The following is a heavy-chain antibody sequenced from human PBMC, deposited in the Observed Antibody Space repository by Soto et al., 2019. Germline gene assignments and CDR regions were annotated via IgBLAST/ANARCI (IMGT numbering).Heavy chain of an antibody. CDR2: INHSGST. CDR1: SGSVRGSY. V-gene: IGHV4-34*01. CDR3: ARGRMIVVQLYNWFAL. Sequence: SETLSLTCAVYSGSVRGSYWSWIRQPPGKGLEWIGEINHSGSTNYNPSLKSRVTISVDTSKNQFSLKLSSVTAADTAVYYCARGRMIVVQLYNWFALWGQGTLVTVSS. D-gene: IGHD3-22*01. J-gene: IGHJ5*02.